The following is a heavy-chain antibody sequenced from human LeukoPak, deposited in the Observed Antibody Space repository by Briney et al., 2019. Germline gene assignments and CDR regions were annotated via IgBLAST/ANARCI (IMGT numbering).Heavy chain of an antibody. CDR3: AKVSAPYDDYYFDY. CDR1: GFIFSSYA. CDR2: ISGSGGST. D-gene: IGHD4-17*01. V-gene: IGHV3-23*01. J-gene: IGHJ4*02. Sequence: GGSLRLSCAASGFIFSSYAMSWLREAPGRGLEWVSAISGSGGSTYYADSVKGRFTISRDNSKNTLYLQMNSLRAEDTAVYYCAKVSAPYDDYYFDYWGQGTLVTVSS.